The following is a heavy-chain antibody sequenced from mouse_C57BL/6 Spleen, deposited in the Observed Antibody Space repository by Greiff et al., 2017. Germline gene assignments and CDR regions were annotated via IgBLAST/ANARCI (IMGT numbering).Heavy chain of an antibody. CDR2: IWTGGGT. J-gene: IGHJ1*03. Sequence: VQLQQSGPGLVAPSQSLSITCTVSGFSLTSYAISWVRQPPGKGLEWLGVIWTGGGTNYNSALKSRLSISKDNSKSQVFLKMNSLQTDDTARYYCARNWGMVTTTYFDVWGTGTTVTVSS. D-gene: IGHD2-2*01. V-gene: IGHV2-9-1*01. CDR1: GFSLTSYA. CDR3: ARNWGMVTTTYFDV.